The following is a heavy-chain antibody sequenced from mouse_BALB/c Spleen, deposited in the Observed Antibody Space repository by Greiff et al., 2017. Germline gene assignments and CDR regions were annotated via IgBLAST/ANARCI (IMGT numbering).Heavy chain of an antibody. D-gene: IGHD4-1*01. Sequence: QVQLKESGAELARPGASVKLSCKASGYTFTSYWMQWVKQRPGQGLEWIGAIYPGDGDTRYTQKFKGKATLTADKSSSTAYMQLSSLASEDSAVYYCATGTLHYAMDYWGQGTSVTVSS. J-gene: IGHJ4*01. CDR1: GYTFTSYW. V-gene: IGHV1-87*01. CDR2: IYPGDGDT. CDR3: ATGTLHYAMDY.